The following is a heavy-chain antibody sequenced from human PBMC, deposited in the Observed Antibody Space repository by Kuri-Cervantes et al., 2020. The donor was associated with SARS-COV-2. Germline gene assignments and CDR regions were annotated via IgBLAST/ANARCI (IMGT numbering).Heavy chain of an antibody. CDR2: IYYSGST. Sequence: SETLSLTCTVSGGSISSYYWSWIRQPPGKGLEWIGYIYYSGSTNYNPSLKSRLTISVDTSKNQFSLKLSSVTAADTAVYYCARSRGAIDYWGQGTLVTVCS. D-gene: IGHD1-26*01. CDR1: GGSISSYY. CDR3: ARSRGAIDY. V-gene: IGHV4-59*01. J-gene: IGHJ4*02.